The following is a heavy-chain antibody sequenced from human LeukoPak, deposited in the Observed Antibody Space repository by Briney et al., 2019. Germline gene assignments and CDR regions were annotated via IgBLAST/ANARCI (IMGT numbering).Heavy chain of an antibody. D-gene: IGHD3-16*01. Sequence: NPSETLSLTCTVSGGSISSYYWSWIRQPPGKGLEWIGYFYYSGSTNYNPSLKSRVTISVDTSKDQFTLKLSSVTAADTAVYYCARGRYGWLPFDYWGQGTLVTVPS. CDR2: FYYSGST. CDR3: ARGRYGWLPFDY. CDR1: GGSISSYY. V-gene: IGHV4-59*01. J-gene: IGHJ4*02.